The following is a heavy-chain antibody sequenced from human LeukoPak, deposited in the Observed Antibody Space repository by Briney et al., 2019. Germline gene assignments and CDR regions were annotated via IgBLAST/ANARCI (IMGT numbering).Heavy chain of an antibody. V-gene: IGHV3-21*01. CDR3: AREVTPYY. CDR1: GFTFSSYS. CDR2: ISSSGSYI. J-gene: IGHJ4*02. Sequence: GGSLRLSCAASGFTFSSYSMNWVRQAPGKGLEWVSSISSSGSYIYYADSVKGRFTISRDNAKNSLYLQMNSLRAEDTAVYYCAREVTPYYWGQGTLVTVSS. D-gene: IGHD2-21*02.